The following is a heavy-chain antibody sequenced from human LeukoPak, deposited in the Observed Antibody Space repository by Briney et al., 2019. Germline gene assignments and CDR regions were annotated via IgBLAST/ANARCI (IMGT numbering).Heavy chain of an antibody. CDR2: ISWNSGSI. D-gene: IGHD5-18*01. V-gene: IGHV3-9*01. CDR1: GFTFDDYA. J-gene: IGHJ4*02. CDR3: AKDGENWGPQLWNQFDY. Sequence: GGSLRLSCAASGFTFDDYAMHWVRQAPGKGLEWVSGISWNSGSIGYADSVKGRFTISRDNAKNSLYLQMNSLRAEDTALYYCAKDGENWGPQLWNQFDYWGQGTLVTVSS.